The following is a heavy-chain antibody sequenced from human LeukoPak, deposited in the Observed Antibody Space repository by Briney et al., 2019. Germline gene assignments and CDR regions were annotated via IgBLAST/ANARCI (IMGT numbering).Heavy chain of an antibody. V-gene: IGHV3-15*01. J-gene: IGHJ4*02. D-gene: IGHD3-16*02. CDR3: TTDQGERIMITFGGVIVNDY. Sequence: PGGSLRLSCAASGCTFSNAWMSWVRQAPGKGLQWVGRIKSNTDGGTTDYAAPVKGRFTISRDDSKNTLDLQMNSLKTEHTAVFYCTTDQGERIMITFGGVIVNDYWGQGTLVTVSS. CDR1: GCTFSNAW. CDR2: IKSNTDGGTT.